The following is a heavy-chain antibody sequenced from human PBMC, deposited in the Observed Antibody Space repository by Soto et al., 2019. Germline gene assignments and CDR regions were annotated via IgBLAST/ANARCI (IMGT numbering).Heavy chain of an antibody. CDR1: GGSFSGYY. Sequence: SETLSLTCAVYGGSFSGYYWSWIRQPPGKGLEWIGEINYSGSTNYNPSLKSRVTISVDTSKNQFSLKLTSVTAADTAVYYCRGSYYYDSSGYYQFDYWGQGTLVTVSS. J-gene: IGHJ4*02. V-gene: IGHV4-34*01. D-gene: IGHD3-22*01. CDR2: INYSGST. CDR3: RGSYYYDSSGYYQFDY.